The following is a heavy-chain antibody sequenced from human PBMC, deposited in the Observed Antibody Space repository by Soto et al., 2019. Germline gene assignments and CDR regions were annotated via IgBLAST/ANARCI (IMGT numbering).Heavy chain of an antibody. D-gene: IGHD2-2*01. CDR3: ARSVCSSTSCYPDGTDY. CDR2: IYPGDSDT. Sequence: GESLKISCKGSGYSFTSYWIGWVRQMPGKGLEWMGIIYPGDSDTRYSPSFQGQVTISADKSISTAYLQWSSLKASDTAMYYCARSVCSSTSCYPDGTDYWGQGTLVTVSS. J-gene: IGHJ4*02. CDR1: GYSFTSYW. V-gene: IGHV5-51*01.